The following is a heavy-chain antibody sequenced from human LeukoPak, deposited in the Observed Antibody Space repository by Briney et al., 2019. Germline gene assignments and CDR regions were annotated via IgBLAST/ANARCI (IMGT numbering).Heavy chain of an antibody. CDR2: IYYSGST. D-gene: IGHD2-2*01. CDR1: GGSISSYY. V-gene: IGHV4-59*01. J-gene: IGHJ4*02. Sequence: KPSETLSLTCTVSGGSISSYYWSWIRQPPGKGLEWIGYIYYSGSTNYNPSLKSRVTISVDTSKNQFSLKLSSVTAADTAVYYCARGEVVPATWGQGTLVTVSS. CDR3: ARGEVVPAT.